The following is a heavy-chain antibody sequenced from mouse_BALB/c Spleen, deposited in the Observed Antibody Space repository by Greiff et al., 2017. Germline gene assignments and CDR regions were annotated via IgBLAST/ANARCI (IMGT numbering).Heavy chain of an antibody. CDR3: AREGGSTDY. CDR1: GFTFSDYY. CDR2: ISDGGSYT. Sequence: EVKLMESGGGLVKPGGSLKLSCAASGFTFSDYYMYWVRQTPEKRLEWVATISDGGSYTYYPDSVKGRFTISRDNAKNNLYLQMSSLKSEDTAMYYCAREGGSTDYWGQGTTLTVSS. V-gene: IGHV5-4*02. D-gene: IGHD3-1*01. J-gene: IGHJ2*01.